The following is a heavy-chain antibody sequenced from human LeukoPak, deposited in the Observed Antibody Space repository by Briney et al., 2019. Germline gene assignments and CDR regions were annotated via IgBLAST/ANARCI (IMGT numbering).Heavy chain of an antibody. J-gene: IGHJ4*02. V-gene: IGHV4-39*07. Sequence: PSETLSLTCTVSGGSISSSSYYWGWIRQPPGKGLEWIGSIYYSGSTYYNPSLKSRVTISVDTSKNQFSLKLSSVTAADTAVYYCARRVVVTAKTDYWGQGTLVTVSS. CDR1: GGSISSSSYY. CDR2: IYYSGST. D-gene: IGHD2-21*02. CDR3: ARRVVVTAKTDY.